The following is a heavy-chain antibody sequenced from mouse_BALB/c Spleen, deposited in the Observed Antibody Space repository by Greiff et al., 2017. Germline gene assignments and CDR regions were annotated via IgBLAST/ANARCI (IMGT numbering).Heavy chain of an antibody. CDR3: ASPYRYDAAWFAY. J-gene: IGHJ3*01. CDR1: GFAFSSYD. Sequence: EVMLVESGGGLVKPGGSLKLSCAASGFAFSSYDMSWVRQTPEKRLEWVAYISSGGGSTYYPDTVKGRFTISRDNAKNTLYLQMSSLKSEDTAMYYCASPYRYDAAWFAYWGQGTLVTVSA. D-gene: IGHD2-14*01. V-gene: IGHV5-12-1*01. CDR2: ISSGGGST.